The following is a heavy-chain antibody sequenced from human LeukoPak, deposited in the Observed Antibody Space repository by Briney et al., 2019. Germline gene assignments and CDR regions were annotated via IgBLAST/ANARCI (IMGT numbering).Heavy chain of an antibody. CDR1: GFTFSSYS. V-gene: IGHV3-48*01. J-gene: IGHJ6*03. CDR2: ISSSSRTI. CDR3: ARDAIRGYYYYYYMDV. Sequence: GGSLRLSCAASGFTFSSYSMNWVRQAPGKGLEWVSYISSSSRTIYYADSVKGRFTISRYNAKNSLYLQMTSLRAEDTAVYYCARDAIRGYYYYYYMDVWGKGTTVTVSS.